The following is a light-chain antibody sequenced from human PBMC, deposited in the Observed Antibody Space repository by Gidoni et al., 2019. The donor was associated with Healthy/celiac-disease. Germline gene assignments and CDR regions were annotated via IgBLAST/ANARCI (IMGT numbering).Light chain of an antibody. J-gene: IGKJ1*01. CDR3: QQSYSTPRWT. CDR2: AAS. CDR1: QSIRRY. Sequence: DIQMTQSPSSLSASVGDRVTITCRASQSIRRYLNWYQQKPGKAPKLLIYAASSLQSGVPSRFSGSGSGTDFTLTISSLQPEDFAPYYCQQSYSTPRWTFGQGTKVEIK. V-gene: IGKV1-39*01.